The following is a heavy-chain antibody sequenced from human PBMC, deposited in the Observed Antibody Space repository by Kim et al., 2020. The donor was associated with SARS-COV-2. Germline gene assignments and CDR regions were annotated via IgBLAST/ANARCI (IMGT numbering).Heavy chain of an antibody. J-gene: IGHJ4*02. Sequence: ASVKVSCKASGFTFTDYAMHWVRQAPGHRLEWMGWINVATRNTNYPQHLKGRLTITRDTSATTAFMDLNSLTSEDTAVYYCLREMRYDTGCLLYWGQGSLVTVSS. CDR3: LREMRYDTGCLLY. CDR1: GFTFTDYA. D-gene: IGHD6-19*01. V-gene: IGHV1-3*01. CDR2: INVATRNT.